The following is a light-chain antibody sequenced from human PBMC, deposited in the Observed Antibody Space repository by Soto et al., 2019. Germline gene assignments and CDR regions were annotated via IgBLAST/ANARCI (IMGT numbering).Light chain of an antibody. Sequence: NVLTQSECTLSLSPGDRASLSCRARQSVSSSYLAWYQQKPGQAPRLLIYGASSRATGIPDRFSGSGSGTDFTLSISGLEPEDFAVYFCQQYANSRTFGQGTKV. CDR1: QSVSSSY. CDR3: QQYANSRT. J-gene: IGKJ1*01. CDR2: GAS. V-gene: IGKV3-20*01.